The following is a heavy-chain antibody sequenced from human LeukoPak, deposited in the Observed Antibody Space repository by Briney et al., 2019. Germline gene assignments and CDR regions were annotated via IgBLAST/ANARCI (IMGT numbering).Heavy chain of an antibody. J-gene: IGHJ4*02. Sequence: GGSLRLSCAASGFTFSSYGMHWVRQAPGKGLEWVAVISYDGSNKYYADSVKGRFTISRDNSKNTLYLQMNSLRAEDTAVYYCAKDRGEIVVVITYYFDYWGQGTLVTVSS. CDR1: GFTFSSYG. V-gene: IGHV3-30*18. D-gene: IGHD3-22*01. CDR3: AKDRGEIVVVITYYFDY. CDR2: ISYDGSNK.